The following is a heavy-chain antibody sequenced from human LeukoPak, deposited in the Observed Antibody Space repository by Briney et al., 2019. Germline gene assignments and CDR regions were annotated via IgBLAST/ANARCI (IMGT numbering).Heavy chain of an antibody. CDR1: GRTFTSYA. CDR3: ARSEYINWYFDL. V-gene: IGHV1-69*05. D-gene: IGHD6-6*01. CDR2: IIPIFGTA. J-gene: IGHJ2*01. Sequence: SVKLSCKASGRTFTSYAISWVRQAPGQGLEWMGGIIPIFGTANYAQKFQGRVTITTDKSTSTAYMELSSLRSEDTAVYYCARSEYINWYFDLWGRGTLVTVSS.